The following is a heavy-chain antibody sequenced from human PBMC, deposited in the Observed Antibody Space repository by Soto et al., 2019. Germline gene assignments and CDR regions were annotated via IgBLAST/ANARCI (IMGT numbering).Heavy chain of an antibody. CDR2: INHSGTT. CDR1: GGSFSGSY. D-gene: IGHD2-21*02. V-gene: IGHV4-34*01. CDR3: ARADRTLVTSYGLDV. Sequence: SETLSLTCAVSGGSFSGSYWTWIRQPPGEGLEWIGEINHSGTTNFNPSLRSRLTISLDSSKKHFSLKLTSMTAADAAVYYCARADRTLVTSYGLDVWGQGTTVTVSS. J-gene: IGHJ6*02.